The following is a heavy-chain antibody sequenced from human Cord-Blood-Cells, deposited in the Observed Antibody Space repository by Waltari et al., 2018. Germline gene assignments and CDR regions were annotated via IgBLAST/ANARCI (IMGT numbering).Heavy chain of an antibody. V-gene: IGHV3-33*01. CDR3: ARDRQWELDY. CDR2: IWYDGSNK. J-gene: IGHJ4*02. D-gene: IGHD1-26*01. Sequence: QVQLVESGGGVVQPGRSLRLSCAASGFTFSSYGMHWVGQGPGKGWEWVAVIWYDGSNKYYADSGKCRFTISRDNSKNTLYLQMNSLRAEDTAVYYCARDRQWELDYWGQGTLVTVSS. CDR1: GFTFSSYG.